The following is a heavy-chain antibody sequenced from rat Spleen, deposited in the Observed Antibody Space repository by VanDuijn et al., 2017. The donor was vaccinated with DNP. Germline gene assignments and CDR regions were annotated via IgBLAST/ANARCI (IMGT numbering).Heavy chain of an antibody. CDR1: GITFSNSG. CDR2: ISTSGGRT. D-gene: IGHD1-4*01. V-gene: IGHV5-19*01. Sequence: EVQLVESGGDLVQPGRSLKLSCAASGITFSNSGMHWIRQAPTKGLEWVTSISTSGGRTYYRDSVRGRFTISRDNAKSTLYLQVDSLRSEDTATYYCARDLYGYKGAMDAWGQGTSVTVSS. J-gene: IGHJ4*01. CDR3: ARDLYGYKGAMDA.